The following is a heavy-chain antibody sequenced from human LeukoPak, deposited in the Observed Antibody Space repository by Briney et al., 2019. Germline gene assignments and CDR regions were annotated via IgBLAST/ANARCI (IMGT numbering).Heavy chain of an antibody. CDR1: GFTFRSYW. Sequence: GGSLRLSCAASGFTFRSYWMSWVRQAPGKGLEWVANIKQDGSEKYYVDSVKGRFTISRDDAKNSLYLQMNSLRAEDTAVYYCAKDWGYCSSTSCYSGVGIDYWGQGTLVTVSS. D-gene: IGHD2-2*02. V-gene: IGHV3-7*01. CDR3: AKDWGYCSSTSCYSGVGIDY. CDR2: IKQDGSEK. J-gene: IGHJ4*02.